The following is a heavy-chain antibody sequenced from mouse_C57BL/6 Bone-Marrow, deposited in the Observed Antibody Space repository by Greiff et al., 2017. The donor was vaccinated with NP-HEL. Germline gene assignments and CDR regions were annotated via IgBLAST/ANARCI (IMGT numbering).Heavy chain of an antibody. Sequence: EVKLVESGGGLVKPGGSLKLSCAASGFTFSSYAMSWVRQTPEKRLEWVATISDGGSYTYYPDNVKGRFTISRDNAKNNLYLQMSHLKSEDTAMYYCARDRSTMITKGFAYWGQGTLVTVSA. CDR3: ARDRSTMITKGFAY. J-gene: IGHJ3*01. V-gene: IGHV5-4*01. D-gene: IGHD2-4*01. CDR2: ISDGGSYT. CDR1: GFTFSSYA.